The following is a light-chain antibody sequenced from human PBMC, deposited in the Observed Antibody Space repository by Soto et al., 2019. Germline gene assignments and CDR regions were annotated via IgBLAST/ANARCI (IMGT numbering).Light chain of an antibody. V-gene: IGLV2-14*01. CDR1: SSDVGSYNY. CDR3: SSYEGSNNLL. Sequence: QSVLTQPASVSGSPGQSITISCTGTSSDVGSYNYVSWYQQHPGKAPKLMIYEVSDRPSGISSRFSGSKSGNTASLTISGLQTEDEADYYCSSYEGSNNLLFGGGTKLTVL. J-gene: IGLJ2*01. CDR2: EVS.